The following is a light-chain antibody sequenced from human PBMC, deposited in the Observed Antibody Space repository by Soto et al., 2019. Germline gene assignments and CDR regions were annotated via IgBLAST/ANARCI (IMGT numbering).Light chain of an antibody. CDR2: EGS. CDR1: SSDVGNYNL. V-gene: IGLV2-23*01. CDR3: CSYAGSSIPVV. Sequence: QSALTQPASVSGSPGQSIAISCTGTSSDVGNYNLASWYQHHPGKVPKLIIYEGSKRPSGISNRFSGSKSGNTASLTISGLQAEDEADYYCCSYAGSSIPVVFGGGTKLTVL. J-gene: IGLJ2*01.